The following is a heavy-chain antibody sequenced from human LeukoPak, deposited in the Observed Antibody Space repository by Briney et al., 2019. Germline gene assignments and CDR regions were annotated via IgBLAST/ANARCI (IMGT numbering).Heavy chain of an antibody. D-gene: IGHD6-19*01. Sequence: SVKVSCKTSGGTFSKLPINWVRQAPGQGLEWMGRIIPILGLVNYAQRFQDRVTVTADKSTSTAYMELTSLKSEDTAVYSCASVGISVAGNFTFDYRGQGTLVTVSS. CDR2: IIPILGLV. CDR1: GGTFSKLP. V-gene: IGHV1-69*02. CDR3: ASVGISVAGNFTFDY. J-gene: IGHJ4*02.